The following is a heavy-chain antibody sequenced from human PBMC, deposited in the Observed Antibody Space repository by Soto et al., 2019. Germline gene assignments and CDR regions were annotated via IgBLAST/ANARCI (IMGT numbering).Heavy chain of an antibody. J-gene: IGHJ5*02. CDR1: GFTFETYW. D-gene: IGHD4-17*01. CDR3: VRVNGRRTVTSVWWFAP. CDR2: IRHSGSEK. Sequence: EVQLVESGGGLVQPGGSLRLSCAASGFTFETYWMSWVRQAPGKGLEWVANIRHSGSEKFYVDSVKGRFTISRDNAKNSLYLYMNSLRVEDTAVYYCVRVNGRRTVTSVWWFAPWGQGTLVTVSS. V-gene: IGHV3-7*05.